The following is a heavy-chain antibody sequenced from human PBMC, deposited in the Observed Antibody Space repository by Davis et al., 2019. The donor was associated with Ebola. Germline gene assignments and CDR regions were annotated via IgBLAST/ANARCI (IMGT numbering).Heavy chain of an antibody. D-gene: IGHD3-3*01. CDR2: VSHDGTNE. V-gene: IGHV3-30*04. J-gene: IGHJ4*02. CDR3: ARHEGGAWSGYYFDY. Sequence: GESLKISCAASGFTFSSYAMHWVRQAPGKGLEWVAVVSHDGTNEYYADSVKGRFTISRDKSKNMLYLQMNSLRADDTAVYYCARHEGGAWSGYYFDYWGQGILVTVSS. CDR1: GFTFSSYA.